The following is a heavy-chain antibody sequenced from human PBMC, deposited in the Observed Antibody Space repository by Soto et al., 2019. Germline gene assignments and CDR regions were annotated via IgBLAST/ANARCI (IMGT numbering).Heavy chain of an antibody. J-gene: IGHJ6*02. CDR2: IIPILGIA. CDR3: ARGAVSYYYYGMDV. Sequence: QVQLVQSGAEVKKPGSSVKVSCKASGGTFSSYTISWVRQAPGQGLEWMGRIIPILGIANYAQKFQGRVTXXAXKXXSTAYMELSSLRSEDTAVYYCARGAVSYYYYGMDVWGQGTTVTVSS. CDR1: GGTFSSYT. V-gene: IGHV1-69*02.